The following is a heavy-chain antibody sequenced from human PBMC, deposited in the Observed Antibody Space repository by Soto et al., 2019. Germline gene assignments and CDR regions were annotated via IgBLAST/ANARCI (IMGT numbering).Heavy chain of an antibody. CDR3: ASQGLELAEFDY. V-gene: IGHV4-31*03. D-gene: IGHD1-7*01. CDR1: GGSISSGRYY. CDR2: IYYSGST. Sequence: PSGTLCLSGTVSGGSISSGRYYWRWIRQHPGKGLEWIGYIYYSGSTYYNPSLKSRVTISVDTSKNQFSLRLSSVTAADTAVYYCASQGLELAEFDYWGQGTLVTVSS. J-gene: IGHJ4*02.